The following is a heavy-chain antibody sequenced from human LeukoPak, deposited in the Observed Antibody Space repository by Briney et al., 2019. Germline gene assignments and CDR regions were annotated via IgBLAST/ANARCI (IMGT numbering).Heavy chain of an antibody. D-gene: IGHD3-16*02. V-gene: IGHV4-31*03. CDR3: ARDPYVWGSYRYSY. J-gene: IGHJ4*02. CDR1: GGSISSGGYY. Sequence: SETLSLTCTVSGGSISSGGYYWSWIRQHPGKGLEWIGYIYYSGSTYYNPSLKSRVTISVDTSKNQFSLKLSSVTAADTAVYYCARDPYVWGSYRYSYWGQGTLVTVSS. CDR2: IYYSGST.